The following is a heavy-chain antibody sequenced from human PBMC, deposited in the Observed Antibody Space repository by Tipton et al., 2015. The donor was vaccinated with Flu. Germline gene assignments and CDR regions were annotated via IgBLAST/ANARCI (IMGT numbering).Heavy chain of an antibody. V-gene: IGHV3-66*02. CDR3: SRDTYYGLNAFDV. CDR2: IYIGVST. Sequence: GSLRLSCAASGFSVSNNYMSWVRQAPGKGLEWVAVIYIGVSTSYADSVKGRFTISRDNSKNTLYLQMNSLTVEDTAVYYCSRDTYYGLNAFDVWGQGTMVTVSS. CDR1: GFSVSNNY. J-gene: IGHJ3*01. D-gene: IGHD3-10*01.